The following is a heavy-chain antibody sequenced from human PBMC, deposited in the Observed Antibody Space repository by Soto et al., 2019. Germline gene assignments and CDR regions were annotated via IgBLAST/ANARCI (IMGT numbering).Heavy chain of an antibody. V-gene: IGHV4-30-4*01. CDR1: GGSISSGDYY. Sequence: NPSETLSLTCTVSGGSISSGDYYWSWIRQPPGKGLEWIGYIYYSGSTYYNPSLKSRVTISVDTSKNQFSLKLSSVTAADTAVYYCARGERITIFLDYWGQGTLVTVYS. CDR3: ARGERITIFLDY. CDR2: IYYSGST. J-gene: IGHJ4*02. D-gene: IGHD3-9*01.